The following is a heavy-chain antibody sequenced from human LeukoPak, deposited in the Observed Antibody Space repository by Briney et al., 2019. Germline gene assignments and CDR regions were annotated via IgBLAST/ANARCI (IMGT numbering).Heavy chain of an antibody. CDR2: IYPGDSDT. CDR3: ARRVATIPHNPFDY. D-gene: IGHD5-12*01. J-gene: IGHJ4*02. Sequence: GESLKISCKGSGYSFTDYWIGWVRQMPGKGLEWMGIIYPGDSDTRYSPSFRGQVTISADKSINTAYLQWSSLKASDTAMYYCARRVATIPHNPFDYWGQGTLVTVSS. V-gene: IGHV5-51*01. CDR1: GYSFTDYW.